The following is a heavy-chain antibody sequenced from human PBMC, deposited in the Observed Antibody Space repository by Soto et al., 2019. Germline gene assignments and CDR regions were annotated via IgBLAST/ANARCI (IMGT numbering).Heavy chain of an antibody. CDR3: AKETRSRAVTATRVNGMDV. CDR2: ISHDGSNQ. CDR1: GFSFSDFG. J-gene: IGHJ6*02. V-gene: IGHV3-30*18. Sequence: QVQLVESGGGVVQPGRSLRLSCAPSGFSFSDFGMHWVRQAPGKGLEWVVAISHDGSNQYYGDSVKGRFSISRDHSNNRLYLQMNNLKVEDSAIYFCAKETRSRAVTATRVNGMDVWGQGTTVTVSS. D-gene: IGHD2-21*02.